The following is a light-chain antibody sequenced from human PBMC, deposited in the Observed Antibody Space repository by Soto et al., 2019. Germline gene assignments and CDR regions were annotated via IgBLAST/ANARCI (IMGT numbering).Light chain of an antibody. CDR3: QQRSNWPS. CDR1: QSVSSY. Sequence: SVLTQSPTPLSLSPGERATLSCRASQSVSSYLAWYQQKPGQAPRLLIYDASNRATGIPARFSGSGSGTDFTLTISSLEPEDFAVYYCQQRSNWPSFGQGTRLAIK. V-gene: IGKV3-11*01. CDR2: DAS. J-gene: IGKJ5*01.